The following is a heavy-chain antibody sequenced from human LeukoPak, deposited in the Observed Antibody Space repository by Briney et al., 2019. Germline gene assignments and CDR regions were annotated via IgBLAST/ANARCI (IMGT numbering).Heavy chain of an antibody. CDR2: ISYDGSNK. CDR1: GFTFSSYA. V-gene: IGHV3-30-3*01. CDR3: ARDSVYYDSSGYSTSGY. D-gene: IGHD3-22*01. J-gene: IGHJ4*02. Sequence: PGGSLRLSCAASGFTFSSYAMHWVRQAPGKGLEWVAVISYDGSNKYYADSVKGRFTISRDNSKNTLYLQMNGLRAEDTAVYYCARDSVYYDSSGYSTSGYWGQGTLVTVSS.